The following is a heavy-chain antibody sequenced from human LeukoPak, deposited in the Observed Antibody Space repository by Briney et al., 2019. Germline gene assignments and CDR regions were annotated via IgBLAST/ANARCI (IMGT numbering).Heavy chain of an antibody. CDR3: VPRGETHTD. Sequence: GGSLRLSCAASGFTFSSYAMSWVRQAPGKGLEWVSAISGSGSSTYYADSVKGRFTIPRDNSKNTLYLQMNSLRAEDTAVYYCVPRGETHTDWGQGTLVTVSS. D-gene: IGHD3-10*01. V-gene: IGHV3-23*01. CDR2: ISGSGSST. CDR1: GFTFSSYA. J-gene: IGHJ4*02.